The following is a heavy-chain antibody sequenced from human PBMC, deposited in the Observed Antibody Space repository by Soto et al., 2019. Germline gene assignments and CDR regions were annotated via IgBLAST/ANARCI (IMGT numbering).Heavy chain of an antibody. CDR2: IIPIFGTA. CDR3: ARDETYYYDSSGYNFPGEGSDY. D-gene: IGHD3-22*01. V-gene: IGHV1-69*12. CDR1: GGTFSSYA. Sequence: QVQLVQSGAEVKKPGSSVKVSCKASGGTFSSYAISWVRQAPGQGLEWMGGIIPIFGTANYAQKFQGRVTITADESTSTAYMELSSLRSEDTAAYYCARDETYYYDSSGYNFPGEGSDYWGQGTLVTVSS. J-gene: IGHJ4*02.